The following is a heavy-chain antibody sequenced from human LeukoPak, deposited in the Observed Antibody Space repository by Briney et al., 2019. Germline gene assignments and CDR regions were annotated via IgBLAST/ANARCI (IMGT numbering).Heavy chain of an antibody. CDR3: ARDIRGDYGENGFDY. J-gene: IGHJ4*02. D-gene: IGHD4-17*01. CDR2: IYYSGST. V-gene: IGHV4-30-4*01. Sequence: PSQTLSLTCTVSGGSISSGDYYWGWIRQPPGKGLEWIGYIYYSGSTYYNPSLKSRVTISVDTSKNQFSLKLSSVTAADTAVYYCARDIRGDYGENGFDYWGQGTLVTVSS. CDR1: GGSISSGDYY.